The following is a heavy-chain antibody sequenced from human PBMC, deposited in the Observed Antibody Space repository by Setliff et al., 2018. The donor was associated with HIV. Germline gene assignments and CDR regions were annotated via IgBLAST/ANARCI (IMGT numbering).Heavy chain of an antibody. CDR2: ISGSGTTT. CDR3: AKVMTLWFGASDS. CDR1: GFTFDDYA. D-gene: IGHD3-10*01. Sequence: GGSLRLSCADSGFTFDDYAVTWVRQAPGKGLDYVSAISGSGTTTYYADSVRGRFTISRDNSTNTVYLQMHSLRAEDTALYYCAKVMTLWFGASDSWGQGTRVTVSS. J-gene: IGHJ4*02. V-gene: IGHV3-23*01.